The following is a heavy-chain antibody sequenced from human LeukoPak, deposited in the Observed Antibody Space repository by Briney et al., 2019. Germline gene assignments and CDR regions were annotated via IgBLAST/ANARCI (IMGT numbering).Heavy chain of an antibody. CDR3: ARVRSYYDILPGAFDY. Sequence: ASVKVSCKASGYRFTELYIQWVRQAPGQGLEWMGWISAYNGNTNYAQKLQGRVTMTTDTSTSTAYLELRSLRSDDTAVYYCARVRSYYDILPGAFDYWGQGTLVTVSS. D-gene: IGHD3-9*01. CDR1: GYRFTELY. J-gene: IGHJ4*02. CDR2: ISAYNGNT. V-gene: IGHV1-18*01.